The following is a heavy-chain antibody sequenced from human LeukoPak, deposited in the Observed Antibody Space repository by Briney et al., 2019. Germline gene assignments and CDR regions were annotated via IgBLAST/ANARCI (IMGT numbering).Heavy chain of an antibody. CDR3: ARGRHRGFGDPPYMDV. V-gene: IGHV3-21*01. CDR2: ISSSSYI. Sequence: KSGGSLRLSCAASGFTFSSYSMNWVRQAPGKGLEWVSSISSSSYIYYADSVKGRFTISRDNAKNSLYLQMNSLRAEDTAVYYCARGRHRGFGDPPYMDVWGKGTTVTVSS. J-gene: IGHJ6*03. D-gene: IGHD3-10*01. CDR1: GFTFSSYS.